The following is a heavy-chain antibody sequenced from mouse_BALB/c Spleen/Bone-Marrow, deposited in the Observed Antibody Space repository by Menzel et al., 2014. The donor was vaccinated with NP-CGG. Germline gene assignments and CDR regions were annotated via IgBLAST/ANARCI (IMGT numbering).Heavy chain of an antibody. J-gene: IGHJ2*01. CDR2: INPGIGGT. Sequence: QVHVKQSGDELVRPGTSVKVSCKASGYAFTNYLIEWFKQRPGQGLEWIGRINPGIGGTTYNAKFTGKATLTADKSSTTAYMQLSSLTSDDSAVYFCARFTRDYWGQGTTLTVSS. CDR3: ARFTRDY. V-gene: IGHV1-54*01. CDR1: GYAFTNYL.